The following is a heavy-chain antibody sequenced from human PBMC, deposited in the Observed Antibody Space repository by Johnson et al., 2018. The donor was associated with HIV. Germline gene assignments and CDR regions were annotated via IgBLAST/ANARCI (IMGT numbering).Heavy chain of an antibody. Sequence: VQLVESGGGVVQPGRSLRLSCAASGFTFSSYAMHWVRQAPGKGLEWVAVILYDGSNKYYADSVKGRFTISRDNSKNTLYLQMNSLRVEGTAVYYCARDGTRYYYDSSGSRGTFDIWGQGTMVTVSS. CDR1: GFTFSSYA. CDR2: ILYDGSNK. CDR3: ARDGTRYYYDSSGSRGTFDI. J-gene: IGHJ3*02. V-gene: IGHV3-30-3*01. D-gene: IGHD3-22*01.